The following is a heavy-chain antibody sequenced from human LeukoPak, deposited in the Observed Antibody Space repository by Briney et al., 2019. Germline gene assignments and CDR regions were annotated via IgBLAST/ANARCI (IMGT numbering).Heavy chain of an antibody. D-gene: IGHD3-10*01. V-gene: IGHV3-30*18. J-gene: IGHJ6*03. CDR1: GFTFSSYG. CDR2: ISYDGSNK. Sequence: PGRSLRLSCAASGFTFSSYGMHWVRQAPGKGLEWVAVISYDGSNKYYADSVKGRFTISRDNSKNTLYLQMNSLRAEDTAVYYCAKDPGDYYGYMDVWGKGTTVTVSS. CDR3: AKDPGDYYGYMDV.